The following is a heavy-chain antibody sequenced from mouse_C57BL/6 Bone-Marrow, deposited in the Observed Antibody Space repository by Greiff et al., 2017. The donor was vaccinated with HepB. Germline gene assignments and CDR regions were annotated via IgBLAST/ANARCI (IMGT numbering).Heavy chain of an antibody. D-gene: IGHD1-1*01. CDR1: GFTFSSYG. J-gene: IGHJ1*03. Sequence: EVKLQESGGDLVKPGGSLKLSCAASGFTFSSYGMSWVRQTPDKRLEWVATISIGGSYTYYPDSVKGRFTLSRDNAKNTLYLQMSSLKSEDTAMYYCARPGVVATRYFDVWGTGTTVTVSS. CDR3: ARPGVVATRYFDV. CDR2: ISIGGSYT. V-gene: IGHV5-6*01.